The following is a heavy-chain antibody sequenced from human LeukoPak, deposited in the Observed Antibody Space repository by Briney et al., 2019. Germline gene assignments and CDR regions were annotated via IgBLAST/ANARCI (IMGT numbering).Heavy chain of an antibody. Sequence: GESLRLSCAASGFTFSDYSMNWVRQAPGKGLEWVSYITGNSVTRFYADSVKGRFTISRDNAKNSLSLQMNSLRADDTAVYYCARFAAGGSYYYYMDVWGKGTTVTVSS. D-gene: IGHD6-25*01. CDR1: GFTFSDYS. V-gene: IGHV3-48*01. CDR3: ARFAAGGSYYYYMDV. CDR2: ITGNSVTR. J-gene: IGHJ6*03.